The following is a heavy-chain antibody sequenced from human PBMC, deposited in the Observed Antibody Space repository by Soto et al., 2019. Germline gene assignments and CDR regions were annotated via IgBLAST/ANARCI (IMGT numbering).Heavy chain of an antibody. CDR3: GRGLGWNDLMKIIFYGMDV. Sequence: EVQLVETGGGLIQPGGSLRLSCEVSGFSVSDSSMSWVRQAPGKGLACVSVFYRGASTDYADSVNGRGTASRDTFKNTLLSQMDSLAVEDTAVYFCGRGLGWNDLMKIIFYGMDVWGQWTTVTVS. J-gene: IGHJ6*02. CDR2: FYRGAST. D-gene: IGHD1-1*01. V-gene: IGHV3-53*05. CDR1: GFSVSDSS.